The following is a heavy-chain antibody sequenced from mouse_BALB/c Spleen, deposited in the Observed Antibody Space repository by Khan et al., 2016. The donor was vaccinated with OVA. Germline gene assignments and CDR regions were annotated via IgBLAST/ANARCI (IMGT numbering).Heavy chain of an antibody. CDR3: ARTYYRYDGYYAMDY. J-gene: IGHJ4*01. CDR1: GFSLSRYN. V-gene: IGHV2-6-4*01. CDR2: IWGGGST. Sequence: QVQLQQSGPGLVTPSQSLSITCTVSGFSLSRYNVHWVRQPPGKGLEWLGMIWGGGSTDYNSVLKSRLSISKDNSKSQVFLKMNSLQTDDTAMYYCARTYYRYDGYYAMDYWGQGTSVTVSS. D-gene: IGHD2-14*01.